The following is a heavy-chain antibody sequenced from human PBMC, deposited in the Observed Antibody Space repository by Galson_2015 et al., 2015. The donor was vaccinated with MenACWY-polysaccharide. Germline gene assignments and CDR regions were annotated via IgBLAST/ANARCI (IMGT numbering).Heavy chain of an antibody. D-gene: IGHD1-20*01. J-gene: IGHJ6*02. Sequence: SVKVSCKASGYTFTSYDINWVRQATGQGLEWMGWMNPNSGNTGYAQKFQGRVTMTRNTSISTAYMELSSLRSEDTAVHYCARGVSYHWNGTHRGYGMDVWGQGTTVTVSS. CDR2: MNPNSGNT. CDR1: GYTFTSYD. CDR3: ARGVSYHWNGTHRGYGMDV. V-gene: IGHV1-8*01.